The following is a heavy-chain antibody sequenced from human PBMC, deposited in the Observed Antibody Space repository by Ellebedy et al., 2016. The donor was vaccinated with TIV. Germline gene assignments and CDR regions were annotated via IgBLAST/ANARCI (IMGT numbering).Heavy chain of an antibody. CDR1: GFTFSNYA. J-gene: IGHJ4*02. D-gene: IGHD6-19*01. Sequence: GESLKISCAAPGFTFSNYAMSWVRQAPGQGLEWVSALGGSSENTYYADSVQGRFTISRDNSENTLYLQMNSRRVEDTAVYYCAKTASKGRGWRTPIDYWGQGTLVTVSS. CDR2: LGGSSENT. CDR3: AKTASKGRGWRTPIDY. V-gene: IGHV3-23*01.